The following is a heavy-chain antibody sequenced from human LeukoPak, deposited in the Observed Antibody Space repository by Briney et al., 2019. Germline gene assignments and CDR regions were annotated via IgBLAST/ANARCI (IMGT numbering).Heavy chain of an antibody. J-gene: IGHJ6*02. V-gene: IGHV4-31*11. CDR1: GGSISSGGYY. CDR2: IYYSGST. D-gene: IGHD2-2*01. CDR3: ARGRGCSSTSCYRSYYYGMDV. Sequence: SETLSLTCAVSGGSISSGGYYWSWIRQHPGKGLEWIGYIYYSGSTYYNPSLKSRVTISVDTSKNQFSLKLSSVTAADTAVYYCARGRGCSSTSCYRSYYYGMDVWGQGTTVTVSS.